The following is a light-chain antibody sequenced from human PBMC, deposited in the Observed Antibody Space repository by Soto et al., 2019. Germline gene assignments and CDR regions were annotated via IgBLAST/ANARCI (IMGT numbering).Light chain of an antibody. CDR3: QQSFRTPPT. J-gene: IGKJ2*01. CDR1: QSIGTY. CDR2: AAS. Sequence: DIQMTQSPSSLSASVGDRVTITCRASQSIGTYLNWYLQKPGKAPQLLIHAASSLQTGVPSRFSGSGSGTEFTLTISSLQPEDFASFYCQQSFRTPPTLGQGTKLAIK. V-gene: IGKV1-39*01.